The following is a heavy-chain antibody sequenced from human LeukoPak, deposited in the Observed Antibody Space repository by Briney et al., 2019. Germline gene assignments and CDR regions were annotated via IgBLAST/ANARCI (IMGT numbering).Heavy chain of an antibody. J-gene: IGHJ4*02. Sequence: ASVKVSCKASGYTFTSYGISWVRQAPGQGLEWMGGIIPIFGTANYAQKFQGRVTITTDESTSTAYMELSSLRSEDTAVYYCARAKTVGAEGVDYWGQGTLVTVSS. CDR2: IIPIFGTA. V-gene: IGHV1-69*05. D-gene: IGHD1-26*01. CDR3: ARAKTVGAEGVDY. CDR1: GYTFTSYG.